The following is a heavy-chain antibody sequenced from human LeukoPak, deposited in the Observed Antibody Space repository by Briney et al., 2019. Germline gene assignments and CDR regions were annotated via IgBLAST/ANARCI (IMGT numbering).Heavy chain of an antibody. J-gene: IGHJ3*02. CDR2: INHSGST. Sequence: PSETLSLTCAVYGGSFSGYYWSWIRQPPGKGLEWIGEINHSGSTNYNPSLKSRVTISVDTSKNQFSLKLSSVTASDTAVYYCARGLSASITMIVVVSTEDAFDIWGQGTMVTVSS. CDR1: GGSFSGYY. V-gene: IGHV4-34*01. CDR3: ARGLSASITMIVVVSTEDAFDI. D-gene: IGHD3-22*01.